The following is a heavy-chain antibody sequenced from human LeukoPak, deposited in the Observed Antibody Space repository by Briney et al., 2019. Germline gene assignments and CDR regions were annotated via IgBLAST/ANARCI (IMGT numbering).Heavy chain of an antibody. J-gene: IGHJ4*02. Sequence: GGSLRLSCAASGFTFSSYEMNWVRQAPGKGLEWVSYITSSGSTIYYADSVKGRFTISRDNAKNSLYLQMNSLRAEDTAVYYCARGLDYVPSTFDYGGQGTLVTVPS. V-gene: IGHV3-48*03. CDR3: ARGLDYVPSTFDY. D-gene: IGHD4-17*01. CDR1: GFTFSSYE. CDR2: ITSSGSTI.